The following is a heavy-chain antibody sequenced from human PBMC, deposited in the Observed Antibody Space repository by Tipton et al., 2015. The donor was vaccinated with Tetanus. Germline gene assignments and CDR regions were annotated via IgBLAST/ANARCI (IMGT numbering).Heavy chain of an antibody. J-gene: IGHJ4*02. CDR2: IWYDGSNK. V-gene: IGHV3-33*01. Sequence: SLRLSCAASGFTFSSYGMHWVRQAPGKGLEWVAVIWYDGSNKYYADSVKGRFTISRDNSKNTLYLQMNSLRAEDTAAYYCARDSNWGFFDYWGQGTLVTVSS. D-gene: IGHD7-27*01. CDR3: ARDSNWGFFDY. CDR1: GFTFSSYG.